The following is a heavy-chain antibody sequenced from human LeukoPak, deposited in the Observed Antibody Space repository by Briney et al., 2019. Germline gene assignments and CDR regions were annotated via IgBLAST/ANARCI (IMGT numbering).Heavy chain of an antibody. D-gene: IGHD5-24*01. CDR3: AKVRDRRDGFNFYFYYYMDV. V-gene: IGHV3-7*01. Sequence: GGSLRLSCAASGFTFSDYWMSWVRQAPGKGLEWVANIKQDGSETSYVDSVRGRFTISRDNAKNSLYLQMNSLRAEDTAVYYCAKVRDRRDGFNFYFYYYMDVWGKGTTVTVS. CDR1: GFTFSDYW. CDR2: IKQDGSET. J-gene: IGHJ6*03.